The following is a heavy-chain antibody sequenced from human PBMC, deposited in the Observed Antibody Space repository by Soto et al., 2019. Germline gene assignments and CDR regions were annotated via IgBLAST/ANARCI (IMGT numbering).Heavy chain of an antibody. CDR3: ARGSTYYYDSSGYYYRY. CDR1: GGSISSSSYY. V-gene: IGHV4-39*01. D-gene: IGHD3-22*01. CDR2: IYYSGST. Sequence: QLQLQESGPGLVKPSETLSLTCTVSGGSISSSSYYWGWIRQPPGKGLEWIGSIYYSGSTYYNPTLKSRVTISVDTSKNQFSLKLSAVTAADTAVYYCARGSTYYYDSSGYYYRYWGQGTLVTVSS. J-gene: IGHJ4*02.